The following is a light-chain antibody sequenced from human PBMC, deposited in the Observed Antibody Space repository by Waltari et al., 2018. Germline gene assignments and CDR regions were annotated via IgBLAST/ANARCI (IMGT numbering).Light chain of an antibody. Sequence: QSVLTQPPSASGAPGPRVTLPCSGISPDVGNHVVTWFQPIPGPAPKLLIYRNVQRPSGVPDRFSGSKSGTSASLAISGLQSEDEGDYYCASWDDSPNGRWVFGGGTKLTVL. CDR2: RNV. CDR1: SPDVGNHV. J-gene: IGLJ3*02. CDR3: ASWDDSPNGRWV. V-gene: IGLV1-44*01.